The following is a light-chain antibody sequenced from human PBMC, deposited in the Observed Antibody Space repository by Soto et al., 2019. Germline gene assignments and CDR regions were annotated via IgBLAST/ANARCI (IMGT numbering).Light chain of an antibody. J-gene: IGKJ1*01. CDR3: QQYNNWPAWT. V-gene: IGKV3-20*01. CDR1: QSVSSTS. Sequence: EIVLTQSPGTLSLSPGERATLSCRASQSVSSTSLAWYQQKPGQAPRLLIYGASTRATGIPDRFSGSGSGTDFTLTISRVEPEDFAVYYCQQYNNWPAWTFGQGTKVDIK. CDR2: GAS.